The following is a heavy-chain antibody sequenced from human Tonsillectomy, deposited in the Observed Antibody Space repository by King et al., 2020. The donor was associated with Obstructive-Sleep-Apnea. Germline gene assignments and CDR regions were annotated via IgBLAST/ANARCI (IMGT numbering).Heavy chain of an antibody. Sequence: QLVQSGGGVVQPGTSLRISCAGSGFTFSIYGMHWVRQAPGKGLEWVAVIWNDGSKQCYADSVKGRFIVSRDNSKNTLYLQMNSLRAEDTAVYFCARDANGPRSWYLGYWGQGTLVTVSS. CDR1: GFTFSIYG. V-gene: IGHV3-33*01. CDR3: ARDANGPRSWYLGY. D-gene: IGHD6-13*01. CDR2: IWNDGSKQ. J-gene: IGHJ4*02.